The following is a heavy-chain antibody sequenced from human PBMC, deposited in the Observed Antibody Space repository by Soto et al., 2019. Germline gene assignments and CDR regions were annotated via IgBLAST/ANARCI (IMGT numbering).Heavy chain of an antibody. V-gene: IGHV3-7*01. D-gene: IGHD5-12*01. J-gene: IGHJ6*02. CDR1: GFTFSSYW. Sequence: GESLKISCAASGFTFSSYWMSWVRQAPGKGLEWVANIKQDGSEKYYVDSVKGRFTISRDNAKNSLYLQMNSLRAEDTAVYYCARDRGYSGYGEVYYYYGMDVWGQGTTVTVSS. CDR2: IKQDGSEK. CDR3: ARDRGYSGYGEVYYYYGMDV.